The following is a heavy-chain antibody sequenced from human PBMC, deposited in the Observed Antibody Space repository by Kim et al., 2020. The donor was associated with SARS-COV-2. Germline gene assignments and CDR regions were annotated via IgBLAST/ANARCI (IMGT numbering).Heavy chain of an antibody. D-gene: IGHD1-26*01. V-gene: IGHV3-30*02. Sequence: ADSVKGRFTISRDNSKTTLYLQMNSLRAEDTAVYYCAKGGPARYYYYGMDVWGQGTTVTVSS. J-gene: IGHJ6*02. CDR3: AKGGPARYYYYGMDV.